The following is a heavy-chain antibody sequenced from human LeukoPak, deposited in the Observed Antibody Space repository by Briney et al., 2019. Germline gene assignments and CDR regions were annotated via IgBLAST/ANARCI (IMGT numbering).Heavy chain of an antibody. J-gene: IGHJ4*02. Sequence: KTSETLSLTCTVSGGSISSYYWSWIRQPAGKGLEWIGHMYSSGNTNYNPSLKSRVTMSVDTSKNQFSLKLSSVTAADTAMYYCARDFDYWGQGTLVTVSS. CDR2: MYSSGNT. CDR3: ARDFDY. V-gene: IGHV4-4*07. CDR1: GGSISSYY.